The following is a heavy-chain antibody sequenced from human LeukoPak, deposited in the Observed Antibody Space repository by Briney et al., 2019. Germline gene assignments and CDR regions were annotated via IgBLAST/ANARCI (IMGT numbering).Heavy chain of an antibody. Sequence: SETLSLTCAVSGGSISSGGYSWSWIRHPPVKGLEWIGYIYHSGSTYYNPSLKSRVTISVDRSKNQFSLKLSSVTAADTAVYYCARSIVAAFDIWGQGTMVTVSS. CDR3: ARSIVAAFDI. CDR1: GGSISSGGYS. J-gene: IGHJ3*02. CDR2: IYHSGST. V-gene: IGHV4-30-2*01. D-gene: IGHD5-12*01.